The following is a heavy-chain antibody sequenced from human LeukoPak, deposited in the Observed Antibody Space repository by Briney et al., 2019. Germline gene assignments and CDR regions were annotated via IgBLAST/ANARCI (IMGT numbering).Heavy chain of an antibody. Sequence: ASVKVSCKASGYTFTSYDINWVRQATGQGLEWMGWMNPNSGNTGYAQKFQGRVTITRNTSISTAYMELSSLGSEDTAVYYCARVSGLDAFDIWGQGTMVTVSS. CDR3: ARVSGLDAFDI. J-gene: IGHJ3*02. CDR2: MNPNSGNT. V-gene: IGHV1-8*03. D-gene: IGHD7-27*01. CDR1: GYTFTSYD.